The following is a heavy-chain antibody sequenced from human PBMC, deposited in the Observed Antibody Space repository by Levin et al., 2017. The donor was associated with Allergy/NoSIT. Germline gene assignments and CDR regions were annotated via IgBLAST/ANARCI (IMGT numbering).Heavy chain of an antibody. J-gene: IGHJ4*02. Sequence: ASVKVSCKASGYTFSLYGISWVRQAPGQGLEWMGWISAYNGNTDYPQKFQDRVSMTTDTSTSTVYMELRSLRSDDTAIYYCARVDYYDSSGYFSIWGQGTLVTVSS. V-gene: IGHV1-18*01. CDR2: ISAYNGNT. CDR3: ARVDYYDSSGYFSI. D-gene: IGHD3-22*01. CDR1: GYTFSLYG.